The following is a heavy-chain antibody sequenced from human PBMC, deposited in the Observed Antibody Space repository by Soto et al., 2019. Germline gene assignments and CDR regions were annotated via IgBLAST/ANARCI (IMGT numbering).Heavy chain of an antibody. CDR3: ARDYYDSSGPNPPDAFDI. CDR1: GGTFSSYA. V-gene: IGHV1-69*13. D-gene: IGHD3-22*01. Sequence: GASVKVSCKASGGTFSSYAISWVRQAPGQGLEWMGGIIPIFGTANYAQKFQGRVTITADESTSTAYMELSSLRSEDTAVYYCARDYYDSSGPNPPDAFDIWGQGTMVT. CDR2: IIPIFGTA. J-gene: IGHJ3*02.